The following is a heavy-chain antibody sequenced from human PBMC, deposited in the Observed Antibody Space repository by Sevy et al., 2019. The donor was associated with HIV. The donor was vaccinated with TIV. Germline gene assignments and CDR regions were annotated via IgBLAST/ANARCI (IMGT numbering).Heavy chain of an antibody. CDR3: ASLPNNYYDISGSSGDDAFDI. Sequence: GGSLRLSCAASGITLSNYGVNWVRQAPGKGLEWVSYISSRSGTIYYADSVKGRFTISRDNAKNTLYLQMNSLRVEDTAVYYCASLPNNYYDISGSSGDDAFDIWGQGTRVTVSS. V-gene: IGHV3-48*01. CDR1: GITLSNYG. D-gene: IGHD3-22*01. J-gene: IGHJ3*02. CDR2: ISSRSGTI.